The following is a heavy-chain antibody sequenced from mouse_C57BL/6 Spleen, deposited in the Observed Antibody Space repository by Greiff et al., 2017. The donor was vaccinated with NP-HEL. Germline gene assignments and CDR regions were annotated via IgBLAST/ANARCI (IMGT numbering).Heavy chain of an antibody. CDR2: ISDGGSYT. Sequence: EVMLVESGGGLVKPGGSLKLSCAASGFTFSSYAMSWVRQTPEKRLEWVATISDGGSYTYYPDNVKGRFTISRDNAKNNLYLQMSHLKSEDTAMYYCARSAYYSNLAWFAYWGQGTLVTVSA. V-gene: IGHV5-4*03. CDR1: GFTFSSYA. CDR3: ARSAYYSNLAWFAY. J-gene: IGHJ3*01. D-gene: IGHD2-5*01.